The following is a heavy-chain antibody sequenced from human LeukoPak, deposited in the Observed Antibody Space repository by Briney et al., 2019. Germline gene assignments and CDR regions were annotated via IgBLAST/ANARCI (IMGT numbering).Heavy chain of an antibody. CDR1: GGSFSGYY. Sequence: SETLSLTCAVYGGSFSGYYWSWIRQPPGKGLEWIGEINHSGSTNYNPSLKSRVTISVDTSKNQFSLKLSSVTAADTAVYYCARRPALYYDFWSGPIWYFDYGGQGTLVTVSS. V-gene: IGHV4-34*01. CDR2: INHSGST. D-gene: IGHD3-3*01. J-gene: IGHJ4*02. CDR3: ARRPALYYDFWSGPIWYFDY.